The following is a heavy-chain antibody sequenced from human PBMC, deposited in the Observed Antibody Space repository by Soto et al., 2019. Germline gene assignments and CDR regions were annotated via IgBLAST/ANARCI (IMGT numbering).Heavy chain of an antibody. J-gene: IGHJ5*02. CDR3: ARQLEYSSSSAWFDP. Sequence: QVQLQESGPGLVKPSGTLSLTCAVSGGSISSINWWSWVRQPPGKGLEWIGEIYHSGSTNYNPSLKSRVTISVDKSKNQFSLKLSSVTAADTAVYYCARQLEYSSSSAWFDPWGQGTLVTVSS. D-gene: IGHD6-6*01. CDR2: IYHSGST. CDR1: GGSISSINW. V-gene: IGHV4-4*02.